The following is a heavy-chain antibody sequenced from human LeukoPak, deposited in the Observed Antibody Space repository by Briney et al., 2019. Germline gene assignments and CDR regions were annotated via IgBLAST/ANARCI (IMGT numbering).Heavy chain of an antibody. J-gene: IGHJ4*02. CDR2: IKQDGSEK. CDR3: ARGRWAPFDC. V-gene: IGHV3-7*01. D-gene: IGHD6-13*01. CDR1: GFTSSGYW. Sequence: GGSLRLSRAASGFTSSGYWMNWVRQAPGKGLEWVANIKQDGSEKNYVASVKGRFTISRDNAKNSLYLQMNSLRAEDTALYYCARGRWAPFDCWGQGTLVTVSS.